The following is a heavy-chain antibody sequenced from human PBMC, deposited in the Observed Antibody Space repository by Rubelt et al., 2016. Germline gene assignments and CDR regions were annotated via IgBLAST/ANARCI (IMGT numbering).Heavy chain of an antibody. V-gene: IGHV4-34*01. CDR2: SGST. D-gene: IGHD3-10*01. Sequence: SGSTNYNPSLKSRVTISVDTSKNQFSLKLSSVTAADTAVYYCSRGKGYYCSGHIHFDYWGQGTLVTVSS. CDR3: SRGKGYYCSGHIHFDY. J-gene: IGHJ4*02.